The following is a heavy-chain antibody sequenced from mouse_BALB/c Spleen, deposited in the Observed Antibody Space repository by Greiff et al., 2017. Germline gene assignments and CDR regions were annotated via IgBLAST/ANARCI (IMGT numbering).Heavy chain of an antibody. D-gene: IGHD4-1*01. V-gene: IGHV1-7*01. CDR3: ARQKSPNWSFDY. CDR2: INPSTGYT. J-gene: IGHJ2*01. Sequence: QVQLQQSGAELAKPGASVKMSCKASGYTFTSYWMHWVKQRPGQGLEWIGYINPSTGYTEYNQKFKDKATLTADKSSSTAYMQLSSLTSEDSAVYYCARQKSPNWSFDYWGQGTTLTVSS. CDR1: GYTFTSYW.